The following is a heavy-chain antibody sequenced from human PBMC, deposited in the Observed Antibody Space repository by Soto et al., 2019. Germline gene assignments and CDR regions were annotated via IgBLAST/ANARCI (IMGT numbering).Heavy chain of an antibody. V-gene: IGHV1-18*04. CDR1: GYTLTSYG. D-gene: IGHD3-22*01. CDR2: ISAYNGNT. J-gene: IGHJ4*02. CDR3: ARRDGYYYEFDY. Sequence: PVKVSCKASGYTLTSYGTSRVRQAPGQGLEWMGWISAYNGNTNYAQKLQGRVTMTTDTSTSTAYMELRSLRSDDTAVYYCARRDGYYYEFDYWGQGTLVTVSS.